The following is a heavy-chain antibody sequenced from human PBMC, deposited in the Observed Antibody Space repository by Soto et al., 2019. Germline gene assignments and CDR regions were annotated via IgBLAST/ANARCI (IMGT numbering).Heavy chain of an antibody. D-gene: IGHD5-18*01. Sequence: SETLSLTCTVSCGSISSSSYYWGWIRQPPGKGLEWIGSIYYSGSTYYNPSLKSRVTISVDTSKNQFSLKLSSVTAADTAVYYCARNSYSYDTTPYYYYYYGMDVWGQGTTVTAP. CDR3: ARNSYSYDTTPYYYYYYGMDV. CDR2: IYYSGST. CDR1: CGSISSSSYY. J-gene: IGHJ6*02. V-gene: IGHV4-39*01.